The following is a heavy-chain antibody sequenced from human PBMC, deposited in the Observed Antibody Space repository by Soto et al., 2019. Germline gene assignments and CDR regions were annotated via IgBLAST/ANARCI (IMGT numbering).Heavy chain of an antibody. CDR2: IIPIFGTA. V-gene: IGHV1-69*01. J-gene: IGHJ6*02. CDR3: ARDRDCTNGVCYYYYGMDV. D-gene: IGHD2-8*01. CDR1: GGTFSSYA. Sequence: QVQLVQSGAEVKKPGSSVKVSCKASGGTFSSYAISWVRQAPGQGLEWMGGIIPIFGTASYAQKFQGRVTITADESTSTAYMELSSLRSEDTAVYYCARDRDCTNGVCYYYYGMDVWGQGTTVTVSS.